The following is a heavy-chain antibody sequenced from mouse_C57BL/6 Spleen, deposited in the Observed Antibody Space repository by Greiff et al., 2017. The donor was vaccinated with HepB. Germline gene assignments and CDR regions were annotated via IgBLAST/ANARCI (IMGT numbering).Heavy chain of an antibody. J-gene: IGHJ4*01. Sequence: EVQLQQSGPVLVKPGASVKMSCKASGYTFTDYYMNWVKQSHGKSLEWIGVINPYNGGTSYNQKFKGKATLTVDKSSSTAYMELNSLTSEDSAVYYCASKLGSLYAMDYWGQGTSVTVSS. CDR3: ASKLGSLYAMDY. CDR2: INPYNGGT. V-gene: IGHV1-19*01. D-gene: IGHD4-1*01. CDR1: GYTFTDYY.